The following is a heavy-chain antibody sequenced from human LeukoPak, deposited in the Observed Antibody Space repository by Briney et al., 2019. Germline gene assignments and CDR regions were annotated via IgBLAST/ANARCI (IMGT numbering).Heavy chain of an antibody. D-gene: IGHD3-22*01. CDR3: ARDPLLDSSGYYGSFDY. J-gene: IGHJ4*02. V-gene: IGHV4-34*01. CDR2: INYSGNT. Sequence: SETLSLTCAIYGGSFSGYYWSWIRQPPGKGLEWIGEINYSGNTNYNPSLKSRVTLSVDTSKNQFSLKLSSVTAADTAVYYCARDPLLDSSGYYGSFDYWGQGTLVTVSS. CDR1: GGSFSGYY.